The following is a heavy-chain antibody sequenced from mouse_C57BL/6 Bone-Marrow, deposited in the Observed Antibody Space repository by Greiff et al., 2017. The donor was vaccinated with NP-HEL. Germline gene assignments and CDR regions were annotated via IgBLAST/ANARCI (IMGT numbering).Heavy chain of an antibody. CDR3: ARRGGTYYFDY. D-gene: IGHD3-3*01. J-gene: IGHJ2*01. Sequence: QVQLKQSGPELVKPGASVKISCKASGYAFSSSWMNWVKQRPGKGLEWIGRIYPGGGDTNYNGKFKGKATFTADKSSSTAYMQLSSLTSEESEVYFCARRGGTYYFDYWGQGTTVTVSS. CDR2: IYPGGGDT. CDR1: GYAFSSSW. V-gene: IGHV1-82*01.